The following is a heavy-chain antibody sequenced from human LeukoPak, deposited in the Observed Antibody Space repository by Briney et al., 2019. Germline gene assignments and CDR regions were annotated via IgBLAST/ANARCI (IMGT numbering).Heavy chain of an antibody. CDR3: ARDRENYYDSSGYYTRHCDY. V-gene: IGHV3-21*01. J-gene: IGHJ4*02. D-gene: IGHD3-22*01. CDR1: GFTFRSYS. Sequence: GGSLRLYCAGSGFTFRSYSMKWVGQAPGKGLEWVSSINSSRSYIYYADSVKGRFTISRDNAKNTLYLQMNSLRAEDTAVYYCARDRENYYDSSGYYTRHCDYWGQGTLVTVSS. CDR2: INSSRSYI.